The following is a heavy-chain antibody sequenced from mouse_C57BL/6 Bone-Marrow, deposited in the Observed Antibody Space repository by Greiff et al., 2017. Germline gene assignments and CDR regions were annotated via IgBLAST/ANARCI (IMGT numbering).Heavy chain of an antibody. D-gene: IGHD1-1*01. CDR2: INPYNGDT. CDR3: SRSRSYYYGSSLFDY. Sequence: EVQLQQSGPELVKPGDSVKISCKASGYSFTGYFMNWVMQSHGKSLEWIGRINPYNGDTFYNQKFKGKATLTVDKSSSTAHMGLRRLTSEDSAVYYCSRSRSYYYGSSLFDYWGQGTTLTVSS. V-gene: IGHV1-20*01. CDR1: GYSFTGYF. J-gene: IGHJ2*01.